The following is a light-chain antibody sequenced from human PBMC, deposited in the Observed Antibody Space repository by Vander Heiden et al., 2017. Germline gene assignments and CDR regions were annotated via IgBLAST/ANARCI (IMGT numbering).Light chain of an antibody. Sequence: DIQMTQFPSSLSASVGDRVTITCRASQSISTYLNWYQQKPGKAPKLLICGAPSLQSGVPSRFSGSGSGTDFTLIISSLQPDDFATYYCQQNYNTPYTFGQGTELEIK. J-gene: IGKJ2*01. CDR2: GAP. CDR3: QQNYNTPYT. CDR1: QSISTY. V-gene: IGKV1-39*01.